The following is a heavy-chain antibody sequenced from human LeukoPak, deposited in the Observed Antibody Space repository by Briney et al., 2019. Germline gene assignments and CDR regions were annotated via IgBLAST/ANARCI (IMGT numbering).Heavy chain of an antibody. D-gene: IGHD1-26*01. CDR2: INPNSGGT. CDR3: ARDPYTWELLYYFDY. V-gene: IGHV1-2*02. Sequence: ASVKVSCKASGYTFTGYYMHWVRQAPGQGLEWMGWINPNSGGTNYAQKFQGRVTMTRDTSISTAYMELSRLRPDDTAVYYCARDPYTWELLYYFDYWGQGTLVTVSS. CDR1: GYTFTGYY. J-gene: IGHJ4*02.